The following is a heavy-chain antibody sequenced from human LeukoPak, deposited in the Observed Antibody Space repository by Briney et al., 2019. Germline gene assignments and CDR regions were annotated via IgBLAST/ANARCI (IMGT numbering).Heavy chain of an antibody. J-gene: IGHJ4*02. CDR1: GYSISSGYY. CDR3: ARQGLITIVRGVNFGY. CDR2: IYHSGST. V-gene: IGHV4-38-2*02. D-gene: IGHD3-10*01. Sequence: PSETLSLTCTVSGYSISSGYYWGWIRQPPGKGLEWIGSIYHSGSTYYNPSLKSRVTISVDTSKNQFSLKLSSVTAADTAVYYCARQGLITIVRGVNFGYWGQGTLVSVSS.